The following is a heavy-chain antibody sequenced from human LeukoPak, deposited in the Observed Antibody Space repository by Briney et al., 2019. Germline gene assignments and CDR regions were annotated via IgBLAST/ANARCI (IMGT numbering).Heavy chain of an antibody. CDR2: ISGSGGGT. V-gene: IGHV3-23*01. Sequence: HAGGSLRLSCAASGFTFSSYAMTWVRQAPGKGLEWVSAISGSGGGTYYANSVKGRFTISRDNSKKTLYLQMNSLRAEDTAVYYCAKTIVPAAIEYYFDYWGQGTLSPSPQ. CDR3: AKTIVPAAIEYYFDY. J-gene: IGHJ4*02. D-gene: IGHD2-2*01. CDR1: GFTFSSYA.